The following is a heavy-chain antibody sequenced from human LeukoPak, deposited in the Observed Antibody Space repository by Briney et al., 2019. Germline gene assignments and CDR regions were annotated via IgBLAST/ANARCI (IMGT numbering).Heavy chain of an antibody. CDR2: ISGSGGST. V-gene: IGHV3-23*01. Sequence: PGGSLRLSCAASGFTFSSYGMSWVRQAPGKGLEWVSAISGSGGSTYYADSVKGRFTISRDNSKNTLYLQMNSLRAEDTAVYYCAKVPRAPRGTMVRGVIVTDYYYYYMDVWGKGTTVTISS. CDR1: GFTFSSYG. D-gene: IGHD3-10*01. CDR3: AKVPRAPRGTMVRGVIVTDYYYYYMDV. J-gene: IGHJ6*03.